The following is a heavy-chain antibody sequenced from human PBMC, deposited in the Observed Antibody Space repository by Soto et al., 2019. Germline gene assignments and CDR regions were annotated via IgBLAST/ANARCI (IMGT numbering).Heavy chain of an antibody. J-gene: IGHJ4*02. V-gene: IGHV3-33*01. Sequence: GGSLRLSCVASEFVFNTYAIHWVRQAPGQGLEWVAVIWYDGRNKYYAESVKGRFTISRDNSENTVSLQMNSLRPDDTAIYHCARGGLQSFYFPPDFWGRGTLVTVSS. CDR2: IWYDGRNK. CDR1: EFVFNTYA. CDR3: ARGGLQSFYFPPDF. D-gene: IGHD4-4*01.